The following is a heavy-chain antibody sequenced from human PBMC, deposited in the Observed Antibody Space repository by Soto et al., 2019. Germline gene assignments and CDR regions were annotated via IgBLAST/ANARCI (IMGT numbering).Heavy chain of an antibody. J-gene: IGHJ3*02. V-gene: IGHV4-31*03. CDR3: ARDVFYADHYAFDI. CDR1: GGSISSGGYY. D-gene: IGHD2-2*01. CDR2: VYYSGST. Sequence: KTSETLSLTCSVSGGSISSGGYYWNWIRQHPGTGLEWIGYVYYSGSTQYNPSLKNRVSLSVDTSKNQFSLNLSSVTAADTAVYFCARDVFYADHYAFDIWGQGIKVTVSS.